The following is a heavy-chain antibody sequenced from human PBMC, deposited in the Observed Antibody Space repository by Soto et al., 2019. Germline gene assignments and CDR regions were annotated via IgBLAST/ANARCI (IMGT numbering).Heavy chain of an antibody. J-gene: IGHJ4*02. V-gene: IGHV4-59*01. CDR1: DGPISNYY. D-gene: IGHD1-20*01. Sequence: QVPLEESGPRLVKPSETLSLTCSFSDGPISNYYWCWIRQPPGKGLEWIGYIYYSGTTKYNPSLKSRFTMSVDASKKQFSLRLTSVAAADTAMYYCARGRYNWNDETYWGQGTLVTVSS. CDR3: ARGRYNWNDETY. CDR2: IYYSGTT.